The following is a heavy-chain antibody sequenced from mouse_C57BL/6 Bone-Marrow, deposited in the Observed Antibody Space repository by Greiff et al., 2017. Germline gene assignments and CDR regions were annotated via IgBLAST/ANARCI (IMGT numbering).Heavy chain of an antibody. J-gene: IGHJ2*01. V-gene: IGHV1-61*01. CDR1: GYTFTSYW. CDR3: ARGDYGYARGGYFDY. CDR2: IYPSDSET. D-gene: IGHD2-2*01. Sequence: VQLQQPGAELVRPGSSVKLSCKASGYTFTSYWMDWVKQRPGQGLEWIGNIYPSDSETHYNQKFKDKATLTVDKSSSTAYMQLSSLTSEDSAVYYCARGDYGYARGGYFDYWGQGTTLTVSS.